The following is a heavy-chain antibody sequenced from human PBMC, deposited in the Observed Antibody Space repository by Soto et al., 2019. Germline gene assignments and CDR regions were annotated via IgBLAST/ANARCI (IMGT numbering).Heavy chain of an antibody. CDR2: IYTSGST. V-gene: IGHV4-4*07. D-gene: IGHD3-10*01. Sequence: QVQLQESGPGLVKPSETLSLTCTVSGGSISSYYWSWIRQPAGKGLEWIGRIYTSGSTNYNPSLKRRVTMSVDTSKNQFSLKLSSVTAADTAVYYCAREGESGVWRYYYGMDVWGQGTTVTVSS. J-gene: IGHJ6*02. CDR1: GGSISSYY. CDR3: AREGESGVWRYYYGMDV.